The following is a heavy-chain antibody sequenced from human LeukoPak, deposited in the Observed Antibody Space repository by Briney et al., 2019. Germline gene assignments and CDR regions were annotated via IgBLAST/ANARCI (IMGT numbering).Heavy chain of an antibody. Sequence: GSLRLSCAASGYTFISFGMHWVRQAPGKGLEWEAVIWYDGSNKYYADSVKGRFTISRDNSKNTLYLQMNSLRAEDTAVYYCARNVGWFRFDYWGQGTLVTVSS. CDR1: GYTFISFG. J-gene: IGHJ4*02. CDR3: ARNVGWFRFDY. D-gene: IGHD2-15*01. V-gene: IGHV3-33*01. CDR2: IWYDGSNK.